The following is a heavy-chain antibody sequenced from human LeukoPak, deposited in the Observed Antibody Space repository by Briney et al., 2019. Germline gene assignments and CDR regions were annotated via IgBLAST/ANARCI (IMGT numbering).Heavy chain of an antibody. V-gene: IGHV4-59*08. CDR2: IYYSGGT. CDR3: ARNQLLSLDAFDI. CDR1: GGSMRSYY. Sequence: SETLSLTCTVSGGSMRSYYWSWIRQPPGKGPEWIGYIYYSGGTNYNPSLKSRVTISADTSKNHFSLRLSSVTAADTAAYYCARNQLLSLDAFDIWGQGTMVTVSS. J-gene: IGHJ3*02. D-gene: IGHD2-2*01.